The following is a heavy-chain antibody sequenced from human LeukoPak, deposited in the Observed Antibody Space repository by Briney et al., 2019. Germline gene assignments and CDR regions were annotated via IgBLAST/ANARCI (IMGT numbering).Heavy chain of an antibody. V-gene: IGHV3-21*01. CDR2: ISSSSSYI. J-gene: IGHJ4*02. Sequence: GGSLRLSCAASGFTFSSYSMNWVRQAPGKGLEWVSSISSSSSYIYYADSVKGRFTISRDNAKNSLYLQMNSLRAEDTAVYYCARDFFHSAGFDYWGQGTLVTVSS. CDR1: GFTFSSYS. D-gene: IGHD2/OR15-2a*01. CDR3: ARDFFHSAGFDY.